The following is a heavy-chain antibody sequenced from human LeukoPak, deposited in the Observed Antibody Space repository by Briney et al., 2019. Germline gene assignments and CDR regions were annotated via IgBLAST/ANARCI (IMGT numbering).Heavy chain of an antibody. CDR1: GFIFKKYW. CDR2: IKEDGSET. Sequence: GGSLRLSCAASGFIFKKYWMNWVRQVPGKGLECLANIKEDGSETYYADSVKGRFTISRDNPKNSLYLQMNSLRAEDTAVYYCARAGLYTSSGDSNDAFDMWGQGTMVTVSS. J-gene: IGHJ3*02. CDR3: ARAGLYTSSGDSNDAFDM. D-gene: IGHD6-6*01. V-gene: IGHV3-7*01.